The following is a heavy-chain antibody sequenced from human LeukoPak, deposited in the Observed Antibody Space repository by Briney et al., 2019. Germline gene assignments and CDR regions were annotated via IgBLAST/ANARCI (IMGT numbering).Heavy chain of an antibody. J-gene: IGHJ6*02. Sequence: GVSVKVSCKASGYTFTSYYMHWVRQAPGQGLEWMGIINPSGGSTSYAQKFQGRVTMTRDTSTSTVYMELSSLRSEDTAVYYCARDEAYCGGDCYLHYYYYGMDVWGQGTTVTVSS. CDR3: ARDEAYCGGDCYLHYYYYGMDV. V-gene: IGHV1-46*01. CDR2: INPSGGST. D-gene: IGHD2-21*02. CDR1: GYTFTSYY.